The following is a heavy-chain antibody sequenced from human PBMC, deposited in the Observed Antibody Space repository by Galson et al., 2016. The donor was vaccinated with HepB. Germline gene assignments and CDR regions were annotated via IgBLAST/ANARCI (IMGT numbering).Heavy chain of an antibody. CDR1: GGTFSSFA. V-gene: IGHV1-69*13. CDR3: ARDLWDGYSPWALGD. J-gene: IGHJ4*02. CDR2: IIPMFGTP. D-gene: IGHD5-24*01. Sequence: SVKVSCKASGGTFSSFAISWVRQAPGHGPEWMGGIIPMFGTPNYAQNFQGRVTITADESTSTAYMELSSLTSEDTAVYYCARDLWDGYSPWALGDWSQGSLGTATS.